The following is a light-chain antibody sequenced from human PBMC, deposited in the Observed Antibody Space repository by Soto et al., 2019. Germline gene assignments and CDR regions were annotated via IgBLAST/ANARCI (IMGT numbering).Light chain of an antibody. J-gene: IGKJ2*01. CDR1: QRVSSTY. CDR2: GAS. V-gene: IGKV3-20*01. CDR3: QQYTSSPLYT. Sequence: EVVLTQSPGTLSLSPGERATLSCRASQRVSSTYLAWYQQKPGQAPRLVIYGASSRATGIPDRFSGSGSGTDFTLTISRLEPEDFAVYYCQQYTSSPLYTFGQGTKLEIK.